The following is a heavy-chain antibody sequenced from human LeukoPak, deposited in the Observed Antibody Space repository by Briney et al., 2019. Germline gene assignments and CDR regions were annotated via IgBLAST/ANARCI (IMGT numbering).Heavy chain of an antibody. V-gene: IGHV4-39*07. CDR2: IYYSGST. D-gene: IGHD2-2*01. CDR3: ARDRRVVVPAAINWFDP. Sequence: ASETLSLTCTVSGGSISSSSYYWGWIRQPPGKGLEWIGSIYYSGSTYYNPSLKSRVTISVDTSKNQFSLKLSSVTAADTAVYYCARDRRVVVPAAINWFDPWGQGTLVTVSS. J-gene: IGHJ5*02. CDR1: GGSISSSSYY.